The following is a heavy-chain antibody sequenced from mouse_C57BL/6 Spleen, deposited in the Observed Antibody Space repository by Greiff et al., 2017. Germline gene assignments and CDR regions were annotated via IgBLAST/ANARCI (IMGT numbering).Heavy chain of an antibody. Sequence: QVQLQQSGAELMKPGASVKLSCKATGYTFTGYWIEWVKQRPGHGLEWIGEILPGSGSTNYNGKFKGKATFTADTSSNTAYMQLSSLTTEDSAIYYCARKDSSGFAYWGQGTLVTVSA. J-gene: IGHJ3*01. D-gene: IGHD3-2*02. CDR1: GYTFTGYW. CDR2: ILPGSGST. CDR3: ARKDSSGFAY. V-gene: IGHV1-9*01.